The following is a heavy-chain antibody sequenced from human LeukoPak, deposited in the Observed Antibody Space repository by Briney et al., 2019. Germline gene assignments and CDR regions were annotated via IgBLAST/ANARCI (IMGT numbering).Heavy chain of an antibody. V-gene: IGHV1-18*01. J-gene: IGHJ6*02. CDR1: GYTFTSYG. D-gene: IGHD4-17*01. CDR2: ISAYNGNT. CDR3: ARDLGTTVTTPYYYGVDV. Sequence: ASVKVSCKASGYTFTSYGISWVRQAPGQGLEWMGWISAYNGNTNYAQKLQGRVTMTTDTSTSTAYMELRSLRSDDTAVYYCARDLGTTVTTPYYYGVDVWGQGTTVTVSS.